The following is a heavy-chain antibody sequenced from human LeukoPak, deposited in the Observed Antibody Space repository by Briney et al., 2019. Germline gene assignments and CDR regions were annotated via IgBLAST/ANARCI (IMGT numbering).Heavy chain of an antibody. V-gene: IGHV4-59*08. CDR1: GGSISSYY. CDR2: IYYSGST. CDR3: ARQGLGDMFYYGSGSAFDI. D-gene: IGHD3-10*01. Sequence: SETLSLTCTVSGGSISSYYWSWIRQPPGKGLEWIGYIYYSGSTNYNPSLKSRVTISVDTSKNQFSLKLSSVTAADTAVYYCARQGLGDMFYYGSGSAFDIWGQGTMVTVSS. J-gene: IGHJ3*02.